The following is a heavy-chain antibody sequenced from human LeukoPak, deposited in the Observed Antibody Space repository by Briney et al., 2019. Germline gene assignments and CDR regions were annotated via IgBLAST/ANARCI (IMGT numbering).Heavy chain of an antibody. CDR3: TRPGLAAAGTPAYYYYMDA. D-gene: IGHD6-13*01. J-gene: IGHJ6*03. CDR2: IRSKANSYAT. Sequence: GGSLRLSCAASGFTFSGSAMHWVRQASGKGLEWVGRIRSKANSYATAYAASVKGRFTISRDDSKNTAYLQMNSLKTEDTAVYYCTRPGLAAAGTPAYYYYMDAWGKGTTVTVSS. CDR1: GFTFSGSA. V-gene: IGHV3-73*01.